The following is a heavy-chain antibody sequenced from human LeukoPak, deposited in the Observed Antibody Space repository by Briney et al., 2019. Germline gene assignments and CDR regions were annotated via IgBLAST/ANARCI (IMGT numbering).Heavy chain of an antibody. CDR3: ARGVLWDFWSGYYYYYYYMDV. V-gene: IGHV3-21*01. J-gene: IGHJ6*03. D-gene: IGHD3-3*01. CDR1: GFTFSSYS. Sequence: GGSLRLSCAASGFTFSSYSMNWVRQAPGKGLEWVSSISSSSSYIYYADSVRGRFTICRDNAKNSLYLQMNSLRAEDTAVYYCARGVLWDFWSGYYYYYYYMDVWGKGTTVTVSS. CDR2: ISSSSSYI.